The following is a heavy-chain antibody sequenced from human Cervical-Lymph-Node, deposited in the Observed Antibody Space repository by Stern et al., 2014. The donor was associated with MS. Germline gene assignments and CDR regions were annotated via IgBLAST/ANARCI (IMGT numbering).Heavy chain of an antibody. V-gene: IGHV3-33*01. Sequence: MQLVESGGGVVQPGRSPRLSCAASGFIFRSHGMHWVRQAPGKGLEWVAVIWYDGSNKYYADSVKGRFTISRDNSKNTLYLQMNSLRAEDTAVYYCARDPNYYGSGSYNWFDPWGQGTLVTVSS. CDR3: ARDPNYYGSGSYNWFDP. J-gene: IGHJ5*02. CDR2: IWYDGSNK. CDR1: GFIFRSHG. D-gene: IGHD3-10*01.